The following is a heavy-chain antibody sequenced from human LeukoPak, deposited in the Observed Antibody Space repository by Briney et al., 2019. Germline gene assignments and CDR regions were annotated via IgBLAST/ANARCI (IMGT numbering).Heavy chain of an antibody. Sequence: ASVKVSCKASGYTFTSYVMHWVRQAPGQRLEWMGWINAGNGNTKYSQKFQGRVTITRDTSASTAYMEPSSLRSEDTAVYYCARDLPPGTAMGYFDYWGQGTLVTVSS. V-gene: IGHV1-3*01. CDR3: ARDLPPGTAMGYFDY. CDR1: GYTFTSYV. D-gene: IGHD5-18*01. J-gene: IGHJ4*02. CDR2: INAGNGNT.